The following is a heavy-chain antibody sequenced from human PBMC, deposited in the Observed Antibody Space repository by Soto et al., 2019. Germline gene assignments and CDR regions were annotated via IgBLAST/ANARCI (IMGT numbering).Heavy chain of an antibody. V-gene: IGHV4-31*03. CDR3: ARGRVAVAGQFDY. Sequence: SETLSLTCTVSGGSISSGGYYWSWIRQHPGKGLEWIGYIYYSGSTYYNPSLKSRVTISVDTSKNQFSLKLSSVTAADTAVYYCARGRVAVAGQFDYWGQGTLVTVSS. CDR1: GGSISSGGYY. CDR2: IYYSGST. D-gene: IGHD6-19*01. J-gene: IGHJ4*02.